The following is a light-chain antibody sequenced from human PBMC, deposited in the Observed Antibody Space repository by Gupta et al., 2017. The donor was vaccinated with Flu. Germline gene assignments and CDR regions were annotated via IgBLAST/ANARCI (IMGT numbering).Light chain of an antibody. CDR3: QQHANWPPVT. J-gene: IGKJ5*01. Sequence: ATLYLSPGERATRSCRASQSVDSYLVWYKQKPGEDPSLLIYDASNRATAIPARFSGSGGATEFTLTISTREPEDFAVYYCQQHANWPPVTFGQGTKVEIK. CDR2: DAS. V-gene: IGKV3-11*01. CDR1: QSVDSY.